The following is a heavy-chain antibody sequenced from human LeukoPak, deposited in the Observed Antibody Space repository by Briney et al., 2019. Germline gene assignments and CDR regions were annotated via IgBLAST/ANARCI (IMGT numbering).Heavy chain of an antibody. CDR3: ASSLADSSIAVAGTPPLLFDY. CDR2: IIPIFGTA. CDR1: GGTFSSYA. Sequence: GASVKVSCKASGGTFSSYAISWVRQAPGQGLEWMGGIIPIFGTANYAQKFQGRVTITADESTSTAYMELSSLRSEDTAVYYCASSLADSSIAVAGTPPLLFDYWGQGTLVTVSS. J-gene: IGHJ4*02. V-gene: IGHV1-69*13. D-gene: IGHD6-19*01.